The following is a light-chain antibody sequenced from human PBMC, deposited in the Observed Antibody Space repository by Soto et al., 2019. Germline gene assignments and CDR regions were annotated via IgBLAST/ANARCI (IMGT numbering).Light chain of an antibody. Sequence: QSVLTQPASVSGTPGQSITISCTGSNSDVGIYDFVSWYQHHPGRAPKLIVSEVSHRPSGVSNRFSGSKSGNTASLTISGLQSEDEADYYCISYTSDDVLYVFGTGTQLTVL. V-gene: IGLV2-14*01. CDR2: EVS. J-gene: IGLJ1*01. CDR3: ISYTSDDVLYV. CDR1: NSDVGIYDF.